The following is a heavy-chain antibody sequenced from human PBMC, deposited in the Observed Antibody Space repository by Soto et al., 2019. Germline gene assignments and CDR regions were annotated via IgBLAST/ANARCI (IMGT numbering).Heavy chain of an antibody. D-gene: IGHD4-17*01. V-gene: IGHV2-26*01. J-gene: IGHJ3*02. CDR1: GFSLSNARTG. CDR2: IFSNDEK. Sequence: QVTLKESGPVLVKPSETLTLTCTVSGFSLSNARTGVSWIRQPPGKALEWLAHIFSNDEKSYSTSLKSRLTISKDTSKSQVVLTMTNMDPVDTATYYCARIRSDPWATVVAPFDNWGQGTMVTVSS. CDR3: ARIRSDPWATVVAPFDN.